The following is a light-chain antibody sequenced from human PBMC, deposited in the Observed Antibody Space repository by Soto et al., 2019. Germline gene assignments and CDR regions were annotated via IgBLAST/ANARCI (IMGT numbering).Light chain of an antibody. Sequence: QSVLTQPASVSGSPGQSITISCTGTTSDVGRYNYVSWYQQHPGKAPKLIIYDVSNRPSGVSNRFSGSKSGNTASLTISGXQAEDEADYYCSSYAGNNIFYVFGTGTXVTVL. CDR1: TSDVGRYNY. CDR3: SSYAGNNIFYV. CDR2: DVS. J-gene: IGLJ1*01. V-gene: IGLV2-14*01.